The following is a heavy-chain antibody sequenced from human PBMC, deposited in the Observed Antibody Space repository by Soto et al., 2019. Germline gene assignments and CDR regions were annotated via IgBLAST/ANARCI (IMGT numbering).Heavy chain of an antibody. CDR2: ISGSGGST. CDR3: AKRGRNPYSSSWYYFDY. V-gene: IGHV3-23*01. D-gene: IGHD6-13*01. CDR1: GFTFSSYA. Sequence: PGGSLRLSCAASGFTFSSYAMSWVRQAQGKGLEWVSAISGSGGSTYYADSVKGRFTISRDNSKNTLYLQMNSLRAEDTAVYYCAKRGRNPYSSSWYYFDYWGQGTLVTVSS. J-gene: IGHJ4*02.